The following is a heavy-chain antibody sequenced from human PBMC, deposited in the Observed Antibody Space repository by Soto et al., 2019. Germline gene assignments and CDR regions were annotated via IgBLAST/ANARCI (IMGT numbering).Heavy chain of an antibody. CDR1: GFTFSSYS. J-gene: IGHJ6*02. CDR2: ISSSSSTI. V-gene: IGHV3-48*02. D-gene: IGHD5-12*01. CDR3: ARDCIGSGYDLGTGGMDV. Sequence: PGGSLRLSCAASGFTFSSYSMNWVRQAPGKGLEWVSYISSSSSTIYYADSVKGRFTISRDNAKNSLYLQMNSLRDEDTAVYYCARDCIGSGYDLGTGGMDVWGQGTTVTVSS.